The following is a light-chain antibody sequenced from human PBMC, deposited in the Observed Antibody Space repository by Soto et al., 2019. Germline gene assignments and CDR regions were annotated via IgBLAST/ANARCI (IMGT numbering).Light chain of an antibody. J-gene: IGKJ1*01. CDR3: QQYNNWPRGT. CDR1: QSVSNN. Sequence: IVMTQSPASLSVSPGEGATLSCRASQSVSNNLAWYQQKPGQVPRLLIYGASTRATGIPARFSGSGSGTDFTLTISSLQSEDFAVYYCQQYNNWPRGTLGQGTKV. V-gene: IGKV3-15*01. CDR2: GAS.